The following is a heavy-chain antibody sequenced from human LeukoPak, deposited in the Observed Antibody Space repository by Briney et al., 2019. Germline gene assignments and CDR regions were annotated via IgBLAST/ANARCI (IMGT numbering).Heavy chain of an antibody. D-gene: IGHD1-26*01. CDR2: IYSGGIT. CDR1: GFTVSSNY. V-gene: IGHV3-53*01. J-gene: IGHJ4*02. CDR3: ASGGIYYGAAFDF. Sequence: GGSLRLSCAASGFTVSSNYMTWVRQAPGKGLEWVSVIYSGGITYYADSVKGRFTISRDNAKNSLYLQMNSLRAEDTALYYCASGGIYYGAAFDFWGQGTLVTVSS.